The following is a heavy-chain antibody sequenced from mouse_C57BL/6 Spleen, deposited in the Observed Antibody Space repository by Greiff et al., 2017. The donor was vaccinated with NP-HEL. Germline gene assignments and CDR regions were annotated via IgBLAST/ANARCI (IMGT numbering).Heavy chain of an antibody. Sequence: VPLLPSLPELVKPGASVKIPCKASGYTFTDYNMDWVKQSHGKSLEWIGDINPNNGGTIYNQKFKGKATLTVDKSSSTAYMELRSLTSEDTAVYYGTRRATVSYAMDYWGKGTSGTVAS. CDR1: GYTFTDYN. CDR2: INPNNGGT. V-gene: IGHV1-18*01. J-gene: IGHJ4*01. D-gene: IGHD1-1*01. CDR3: TRRATVSYAMDY.